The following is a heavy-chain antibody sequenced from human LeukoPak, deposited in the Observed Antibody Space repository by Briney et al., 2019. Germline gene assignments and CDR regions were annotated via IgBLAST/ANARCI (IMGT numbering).Heavy chain of an antibody. CDR2: IYYSGST. J-gene: IGHJ5*02. CDR3: ARGTYDILTGYYLDNWFDP. Sequence: SETLSLTCTVSGGSISSYYWSWIRQPPGKGLEWIGYIYYSGSTNYNPSLKSRVTISVDTSKNQFSLKLSSVTAADTAVYYCARGTYDILTGYYLDNWFDPWGQGTLVTVSS. CDR1: GGSISSYY. V-gene: IGHV4-59*12. D-gene: IGHD3-9*01.